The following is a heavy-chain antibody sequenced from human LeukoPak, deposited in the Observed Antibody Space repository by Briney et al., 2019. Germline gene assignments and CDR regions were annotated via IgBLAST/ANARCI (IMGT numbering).Heavy chain of an antibody. D-gene: IGHD3-22*01. CDR3: ANPDSSGFYFSMRFDF. Sequence: GGSLRLSCKASGFSFGDFATTWVRQAPGKGLEWVSTMSGRGDSTYYADSVKGRFTVSRDNSDNTLYLHMNSLRAEDTAVYFCANPDSSGFYFSMRFDFWGQGTLVTVSS. J-gene: IGHJ4*02. V-gene: IGHV3-23*01. CDR1: GFSFGDFA. CDR2: MSGRGDST.